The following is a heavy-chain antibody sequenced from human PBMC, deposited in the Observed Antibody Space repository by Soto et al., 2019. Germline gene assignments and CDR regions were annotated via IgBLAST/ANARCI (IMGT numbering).Heavy chain of an antibody. CDR3: ARELSRYVLYGNVQH. Sequence: QVQLVESGGGLVKPGGSLRLSCAASGFTFGDYYMSWIRQAPGKGLEWISSISISSMYTHYADSVKGRFTISRDNAENSVYLQMNTLRAEDTAVYFCARELSRYVLYGNVQHWGQGTLVTVSP. D-gene: IGHD3-10*02. CDR2: ISISSMYT. CDR1: GFTFGDYY. V-gene: IGHV3-11*05. J-gene: IGHJ1*01.